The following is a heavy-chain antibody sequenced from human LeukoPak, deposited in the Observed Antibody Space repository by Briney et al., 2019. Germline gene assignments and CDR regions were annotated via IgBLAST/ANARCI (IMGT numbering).Heavy chain of an antibody. CDR2: LSFDGNHQ. V-gene: IGHV3-30*03. J-gene: IGHJ4*02. D-gene: IGHD6-19*01. CDR3: ARDLFDSGWYLDH. Sequence: GRSLRLSCAASGFTFSSFGMHWVRQAPGRGLEWVALLSFDGNHQFYADSVKGRFTLSRDNFKDMVFLEMTSLRVEDTAVYYFARDLFDSGWYLDHWGQGALVTVSS. CDR1: GFTFSSFG.